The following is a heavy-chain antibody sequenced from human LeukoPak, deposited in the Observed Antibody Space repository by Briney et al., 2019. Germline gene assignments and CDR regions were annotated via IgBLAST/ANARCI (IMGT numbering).Heavy chain of an antibody. CDR1: GGSISNYY. J-gene: IGHJ5*02. D-gene: IGHD2-2*01. CDR3: ARTTEDCSSTSCYQYWFDP. CDR2: IYYSGST. Sequence: SETLSLTCTVSGGSISNYYWSWIRQPPGKGLEWIGYIYYSGSTNYNPSLKSRVTVSVDTSKNQFSLKLNSVTAADTAVYYCARTTEDCSSTSCYQYWFDPWGQGTLVTVSS. V-gene: IGHV4-59*01.